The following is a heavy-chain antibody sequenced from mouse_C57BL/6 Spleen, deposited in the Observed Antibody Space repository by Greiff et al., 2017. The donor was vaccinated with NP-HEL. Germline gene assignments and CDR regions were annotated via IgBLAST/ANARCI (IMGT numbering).Heavy chain of an antibody. V-gene: IGHV2-2*01. Sequence: QVQLKESGPGLVQPSQSLSITCTVSGFSLTSYGVHWVRQSPGKGLEWLGVIWSGGSTDYNAAFISRLSISKDNSKSQVFFKMNSLQADDTAIYYCARNGVLRYQGAMDYWGQGTSVTVSS. D-gene: IGHD1-1*01. J-gene: IGHJ4*01. CDR2: IWSGGST. CDR1: GFSLTSYG. CDR3: ARNGVLRYQGAMDY.